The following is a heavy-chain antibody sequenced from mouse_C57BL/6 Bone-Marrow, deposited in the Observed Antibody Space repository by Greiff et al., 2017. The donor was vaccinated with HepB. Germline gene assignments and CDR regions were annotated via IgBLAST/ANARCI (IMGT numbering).Heavy chain of an antibody. V-gene: IGHV1-81*01. CDR1: GYTFTSYG. Sequence: QVQLKESGAELARPGASVKLSCKASGYTFTSYGISWVKQRTGQGLEWIGEIYPRSGNTYYNEKFKGKATLTADKSSSTAYMELRSLTSEDSAVYFCARDRITTVVATGYFDVWGTGTTVTVSS. D-gene: IGHD1-1*01. CDR3: ARDRITTVVATGYFDV. CDR2: IYPRSGNT. J-gene: IGHJ1*03.